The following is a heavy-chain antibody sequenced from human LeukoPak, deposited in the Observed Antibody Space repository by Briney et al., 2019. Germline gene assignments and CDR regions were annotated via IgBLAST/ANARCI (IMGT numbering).Heavy chain of an antibody. Sequence: GGSLRLSCAASGFTLSSNAMNWVRQAPGKGLEWVAVISYDGSNKYYADSVKGRFTISRDNSKNSLYLQMNSLRAEDTAVYYCARDRSGIAAAGHYFDYWGQGTLVTVSS. CDR1: GFTLSSNA. CDR2: ISYDGSNK. V-gene: IGHV3-30*04. D-gene: IGHD6-13*01. J-gene: IGHJ4*02. CDR3: ARDRSGIAAAGHYFDY.